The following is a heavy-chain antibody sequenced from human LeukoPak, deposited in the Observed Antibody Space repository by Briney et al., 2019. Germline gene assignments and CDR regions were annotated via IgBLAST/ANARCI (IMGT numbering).Heavy chain of an antibody. D-gene: IGHD6-13*01. CDR1: GGSISSYY. V-gene: IGHV4-59*08. J-gene: IGHJ4*02. Sequence: SETLSLTCTVSGGSISSYYWSWIRQPPGKGLEWIGYIYYSGSTNYNPSLKSRVTISVDTSKNQFSLKLSSVTAADTAVYYCARYSSSWQYYFDYWGQGTLVTVSS. CDR3: ARYSSSWQYYFDY. CDR2: IYYSGST.